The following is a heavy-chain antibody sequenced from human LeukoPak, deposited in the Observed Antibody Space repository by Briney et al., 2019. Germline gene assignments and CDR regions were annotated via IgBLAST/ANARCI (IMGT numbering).Heavy chain of an antibody. Sequence: GGSLRLSCAASGFTFSSYAMHWVRQAPGKGLEWVAVISYDGSNKYYADSVKGRFTISRDNSKNTLYLQMNSLRAEDTAVYYCAKDLSITMIVADAFDIWGQGTMVTVSS. D-gene: IGHD3-22*01. J-gene: IGHJ3*02. CDR3: AKDLSITMIVADAFDI. V-gene: IGHV3-30*04. CDR1: GFTFSSYA. CDR2: ISYDGSNK.